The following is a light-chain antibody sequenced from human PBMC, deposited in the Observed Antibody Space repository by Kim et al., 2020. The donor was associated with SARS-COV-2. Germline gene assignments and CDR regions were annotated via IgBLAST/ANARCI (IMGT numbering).Light chain of an antibody. J-gene: IGKJ4*01. CDR2: GAS. V-gene: IGKV3-15*01. CDR3: QQYNNWPPVT. CDR1: QSVTSN. Sequence: SPGERVILSCRARQSVTSNLAWYQQKPGQPPRLLNYGASTRGTNVPARFSGSGSGTEFTLTISSLQSEDFAIYYCQQYNNWPPVTFGGGTKVDIK.